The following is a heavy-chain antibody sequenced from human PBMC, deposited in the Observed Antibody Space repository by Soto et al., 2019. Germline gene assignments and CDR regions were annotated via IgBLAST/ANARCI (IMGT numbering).Heavy chain of an antibody. Sequence: ASVKVSCKASGYTFTSYDINWVRQATGQGLEWMGWMNPNGGNTGYAQKFQGRVTMTRNTSISTAYMELSSLRSEDTAVYYCARDQHAYSSSWGDLNWFDPWGQGTLVTVSS. J-gene: IGHJ5*02. D-gene: IGHD6-13*01. V-gene: IGHV1-8*01. CDR2: MNPNGGNT. CDR3: ARDQHAYSSSWGDLNWFDP. CDR1: GYTFTSYD.